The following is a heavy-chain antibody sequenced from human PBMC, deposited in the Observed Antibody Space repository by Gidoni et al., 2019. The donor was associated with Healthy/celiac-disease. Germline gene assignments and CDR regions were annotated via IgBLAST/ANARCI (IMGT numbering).Heavy chain of an antibody. CDR2: SYYRGST. J-gene: IGHJ4*02. CDR1: GGSISSSSYY. CDR3: WNSGGGRFDY. D-gene: IGHD6-19*01. V-gene: IGHV4-39*01. Sequence: QLQLQESGPGLVKPSETLSLTCTVSGGSISSSSYYWGWIRQPPGKGLEWIGSSYYRGSTYYNPSLKSRVTISVDTSKNQFSLKLSSVTAEDTAVYYCWNSGGGRFDYWGQGTLVTVSS.